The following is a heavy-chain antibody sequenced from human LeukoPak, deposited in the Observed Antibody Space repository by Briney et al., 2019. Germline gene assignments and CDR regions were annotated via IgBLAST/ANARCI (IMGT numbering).Heavy chain of an antibody. CDR3: ARGQIVVGYGFRFDP. D-gene: IGHD3-22*01. Sequence: KPSETLSLTCTVSGGSISSYFWSWIRQPAGKGLEWIGRIYTSGNTNYNPSLKSRVTMSVDTSNNQISLKLSSVTAADTAMYYCARGQIVVGYGFRFDPWGQGTLVTVSS. J-gene: IGHJ5*02. CDR1: GGSISSYF. CDR2: IYTSGNT. V-gene: IGHV4-4*07.